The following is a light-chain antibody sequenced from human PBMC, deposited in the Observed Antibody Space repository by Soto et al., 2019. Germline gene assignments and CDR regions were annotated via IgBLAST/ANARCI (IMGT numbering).Light chain of an antibody. V-gene: IGLV3-21*02. CDR3: QVWDSSSDHPS. CDR2: GDS. Sequence: SYELTQPPSVSVAPGQTARITCGGNNIGSKSVHWYQQKPGQAPVLVVYGDSDRPSGIPERFSGSNSGNTATLTISRVEAGDEADYYCQVWDSSSDHPSFGGGTQLTVL. CDR1: NIGSKS. J-gene: IGLJ2*01.